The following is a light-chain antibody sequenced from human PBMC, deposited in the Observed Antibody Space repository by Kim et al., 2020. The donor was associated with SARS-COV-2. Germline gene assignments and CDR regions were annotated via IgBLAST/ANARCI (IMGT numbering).Light chain of an antibody. CDR1: SSSVGSYNH. CDR3: CSYAGSSTFYVV. CDR2: DVS. Sequence: ITTACTRASSSVGSYNHDSWYHQHPGKAPKRMMYDVSKRRSGVSNRFSGSKSGNTASLTISGLQAEDEADYYCCSYAGSSTFYVVFGGGTQLTVL. J-gene: IGLJ2*01. V-gene: IGLV2-23*02.